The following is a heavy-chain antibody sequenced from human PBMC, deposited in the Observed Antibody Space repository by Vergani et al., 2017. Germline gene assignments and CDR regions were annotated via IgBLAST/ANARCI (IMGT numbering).Heavy chain of an antibody. J-gene: IGHJ5*02. V-gene: IGHV1-18*01. CDR1: GYTFTSYG. Sequence: QVQLVQSGAEVKKPGASVKVSCTASGYTFTSYGISWVRQAPGKGLEWMGWISAYNGNTNYAQKLQGRVTMTTDTSTSTAYMELRSLRSDDTAVYYCAREAVLGYCSSTSCYRENWFDPWGQGTLVTVSS. CDR3: AREAVLGYCSSTSCYRENWFDP. D-gene: IGHD2-2*02. CDR2: ISAYNGNT.